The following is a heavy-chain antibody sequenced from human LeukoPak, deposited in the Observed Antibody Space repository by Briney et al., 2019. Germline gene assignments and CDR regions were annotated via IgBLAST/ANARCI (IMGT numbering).Heavy chain of an antibody. CDR2: ISGSDDST. V-gene: IGHV3-23*01. CDR1: GFTFSSYG. CDR3: TKAKYYHFDY. D-gene: IGHD3-16*01. Sequence: GGSLRLSCVASGFTFSSYGMSWVRQAPGKGLEWVSAISGSDDSTYYADSVRGRFTISRDVSKNTLFPQMNSLRAEDTALYYCTKAKYYHFDYWGQGTLVTVSS. J-gene: IGHJ4*02.